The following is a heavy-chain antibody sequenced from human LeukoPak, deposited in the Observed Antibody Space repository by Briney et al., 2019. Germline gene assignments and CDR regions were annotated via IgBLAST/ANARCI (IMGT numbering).Heavy chain of an antibody. CDR2: IRQDGGER. D-gene: IGHD3/OR15-3a*01. V-gene: IGHV3-7*03. Sequence: GGSLRLSCTASGFSSRTHWMSWVRQAPGKGLEWVANIRQDGGERYYGDSLKGRFTISRDNDKNSLYLQMNSLRADDTAIYYCTRQGDWNFGFWGQGTLVTVSS. J-gene: IGHJ4*02. CDR1: GFSSRTHW. CDR3: TRQGDWNFGF.